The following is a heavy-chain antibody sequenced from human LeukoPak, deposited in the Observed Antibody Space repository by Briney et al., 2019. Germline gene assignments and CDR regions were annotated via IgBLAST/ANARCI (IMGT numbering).Heavy chain of an antibody. D-gene: IGHD3-22*01. J-gene: IGHJ4*02. CDR1: GFTFNTYD. CDR2: ISGSGGTT. Sequence: GGSLRLSCAASGFTFNTYDMSWVSRATGKGLEWVSAISGSGGTTYYASSVEGRFLISIDSSKNTLYLQMDSLRAEDTAVYYCAKGYYDSGAYSPFDYWGQGTLVTVSS. CDR3: AKGYYDSGAYSPFDY. V-gene: IGHV3-23*01.